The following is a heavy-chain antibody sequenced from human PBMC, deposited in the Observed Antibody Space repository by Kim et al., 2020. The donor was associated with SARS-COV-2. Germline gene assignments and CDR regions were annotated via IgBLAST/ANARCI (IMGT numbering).Heavy chain of an antibody. J-gene: IGHJ4*02. D-gene: IGHD6-13*01. Sequence: GGSLRLSCAASGFTFSSYAMHWVRQAPGKGLEWVAVISYDGSNKYYADSVKGRFTISRDNSKNTLYLQMNSLRAEDTAVYYCARERPGIAAAGTIFDYWGQGTLVTVSS. CDR1: GFTFSSYA. V-gene: IGHV3-30*04. CDR2: ISYDGSNK. CDR3: ARERPGIAAAGTIFDY.